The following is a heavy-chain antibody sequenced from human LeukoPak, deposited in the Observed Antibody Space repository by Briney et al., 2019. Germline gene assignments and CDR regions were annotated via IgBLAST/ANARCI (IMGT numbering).Heavy chain of an antibody. CDR3: ARARFGYNRGPFDY. CDR1: GFTFNNYA. CDR2: ISGGGGST. V-gene: IGHV3-23*01. Sequence: GGSLRLSCAASGFTFNNYAMSWVRQAPGKGLEWVSAISGGGGSTYYADSVKGRFTISRDNSKNTLYLQMNSLRPEDTAVYYCARARFGYNRGPFDYWGQGIPVTVSS. J-gene: IGHJ4*02. D-gene: IGHD5-24*01.